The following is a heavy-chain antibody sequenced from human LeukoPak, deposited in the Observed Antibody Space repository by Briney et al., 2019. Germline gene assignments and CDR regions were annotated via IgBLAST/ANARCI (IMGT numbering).Heavy chain of an antibody. Sequence: GASVKVSCKASGYTLTGYYMHWLRQAPGQGLEWMGWINPNSGDTNYAQKFQGRVTMTRDTSISTAYMELSRLTSDDTAVYYCARVVCSSTSCYSGGMDVWGQGTTVTVSS. V-gene: IGHV1-2*02. CDR3: ARVVCSSTSCYSGGMDV. J-gene: IGHJ6*02. D-gene: IGHD2-2*01. CDR1: GYTLTGYY. CDR2: INPNSGDT.